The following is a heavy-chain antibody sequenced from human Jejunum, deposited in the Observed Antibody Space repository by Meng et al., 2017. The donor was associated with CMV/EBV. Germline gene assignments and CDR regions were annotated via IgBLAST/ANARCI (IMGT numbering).Heavy chain of an antibody. Sequence: LKISCAASGITFTNYWMHWVRQAPGKGLVWVSGTNTAGTSTYYADSVKGRFTISRDNAKNTLYLQMNSLRAEDTAVYYCATVFDYWGQGTLVTVSS. CDR2: TNTAGTST. V-gene: IGHV3-74*01. CDR3: ATVFDY. CDR1: GITFTNYW. D-gene: IGHD4-17*01. J-gene: IGHJ4*02.